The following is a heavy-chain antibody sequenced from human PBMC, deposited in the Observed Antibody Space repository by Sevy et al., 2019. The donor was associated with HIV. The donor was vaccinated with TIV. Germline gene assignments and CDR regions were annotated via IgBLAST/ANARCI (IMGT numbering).Heavy chain of an antibody. V-gene: IGHV1-2*06. CDR2: INPKSGGT. CDR3: AREAGSTYYGLIDF. Sequence: ASVKVSCRASGYTFTDNYVHWVRQAPGQGLEWMGRINPKSGGTKYAQNFQGRFTMTRDTSISTAYMEVTRLRFDDTALYYCAREAGSTYYGLIDFWGQRSLVTISS. J-gene: IGHJ4*02. CDR1: GYTFTDNY. D-gene: IGHD1-26*01.